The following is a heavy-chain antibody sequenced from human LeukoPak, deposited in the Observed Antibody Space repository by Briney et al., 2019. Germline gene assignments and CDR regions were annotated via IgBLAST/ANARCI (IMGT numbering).Heavy chain of an antibody. V-gene: IGHV1-8*01. CDR3: ARFQTPYSYAFIYYYYYYMDV. D-gene: IGHD5-18*01. CDR1: GYTFTSYD. CDR2: MNPNSGNT. J-gene: IGHJ6*03. Sequence: ASVKVSCKASGYTFTSYDINWVPQATGQGLEWMGWMNPNSGNTGYAQKFQGRVTMTRNTSISTAYMELSSLRSEDTAVYYCARFQTPYSYAFIYYYYYYMDVWGKGTTVTVSS.